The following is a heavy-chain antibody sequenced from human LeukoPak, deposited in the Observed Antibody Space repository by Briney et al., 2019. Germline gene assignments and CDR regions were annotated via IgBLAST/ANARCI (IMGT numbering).Heavy chain of an antibody. J-gene: IGHJ4*02. Sequence: GRSLRLSCAASGFTFSSYGMHWVRQAPGKGLEWVAVISYDGSNKYYADSVKGRFTISRDNSKNTLYLQMNSLRAGDTAVYYCAKGPHFTMVRGVTFLDYWGQGTLVTVSS. D-gene: IGHD3-10*01. CDR2: ISYDGSNK. CDR1: GFTFSSYG. V-gene: IGHV3-30*18. CDR3: AKGPHFTMVRGVTFLDY.